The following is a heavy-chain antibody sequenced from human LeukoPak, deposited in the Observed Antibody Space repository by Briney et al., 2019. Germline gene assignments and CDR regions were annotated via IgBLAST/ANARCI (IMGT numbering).Heavy chain of an antibody. V-gene: IGHV3-11*01. Sequence: GGSLRLSCAASGFTFSDYYMSWNRQAPGKGLEWVSYISSSGSTIYYADSVKGRFTISRDNAKNSLYLQMNSLRAEDTAVYYCATPPRPYCSSTSCYRDYWGQGTLVTVSS. J-gene: IGHJ4*02. CDR2: ISSSGSTI. CDR1: GFTFSDYY. D-gene: IGHD2-2*02. CDR3: ATPPRPYCSSTSCYRDY.